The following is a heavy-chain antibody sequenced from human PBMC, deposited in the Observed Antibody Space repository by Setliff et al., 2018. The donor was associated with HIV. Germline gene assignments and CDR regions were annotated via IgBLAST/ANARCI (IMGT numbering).Heavy chain of an antibody. CDR3: AKELAASGLGYFDS. V-gene: IGHV3-23*01. D-gene: IGHD3-22*01. CDR2: ISSDHNT. Sequence: PGGSLRLSCAASGFTFSSFVMTWVRQAPGKGLEWVSTISSDHNTYYADSVKGRFTISRDNSKNTVYLQMNSLRAEDTAEYYCAKELAASGLGYFDSWGRGILVTVSS. CDR1: GFTFSSFV. J-gene: IGHJ4*02.